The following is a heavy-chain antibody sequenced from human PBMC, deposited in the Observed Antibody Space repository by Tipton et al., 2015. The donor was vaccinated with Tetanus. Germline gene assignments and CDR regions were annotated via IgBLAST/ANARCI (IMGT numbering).Heavy chain of an antibody. CDR1: DGPVSSGGHY. V-gene: IGHV4-31*02. J-gene: IGHJ2*01. CDR3: ARAELRRGFSGYLYYDL. CDR2: IYYSGTT. Sequence: LRLSCTVSDGPVSSGGHYWGWVRQLPGEGLEWIGCIYYSGTTYYNPSLRSRLSISVDTPKNQFSLSLASVTAADTAIYYCARAELRRGFSGYLYYDLWGRGILVTVSS. D-gene: IGHD5-12*01.